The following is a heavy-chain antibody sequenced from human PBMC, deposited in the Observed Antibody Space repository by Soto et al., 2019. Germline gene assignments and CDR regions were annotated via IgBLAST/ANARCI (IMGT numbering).Heavy chain of an antibody. J-gene: IGHJ6*02. Sequence: GGSLRLSCAASGFTFSSYGMHWVRQAPGKGLEWVAVISYDGSNKYYADSVKGRFTISGDNSKNTLYLQMNSLRAEDTAVYYCAKVHITGTTSYYYGMDVWGQGTTVTVSS. CDR3: AKVHITGTTSYYYGMDV. D-gene: IGHD1-20*01. V-gene: IGHV3-30*18. CDR1: GFTFSSYG. CDR2: ISYDGSNK.